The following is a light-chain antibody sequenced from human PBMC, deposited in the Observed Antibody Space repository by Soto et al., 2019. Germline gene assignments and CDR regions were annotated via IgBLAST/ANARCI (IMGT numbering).Light chain of an antibody. Sequence: DIQMTQSPSSLSASVGDRVTITCLASQSISSYLNWYQQKPGKAPKLLIYAASSLQSGVPSRFSGSGSGTEFTLTISSLQPEDFATYYCQQLAGFPITFGQGTRLEIK. CDR1: QSISSY. V-gene: IGKV1-39*01. CDR3: QQLAGFPIT. CDR2: AAS. J-gene: IGKJ5*01.